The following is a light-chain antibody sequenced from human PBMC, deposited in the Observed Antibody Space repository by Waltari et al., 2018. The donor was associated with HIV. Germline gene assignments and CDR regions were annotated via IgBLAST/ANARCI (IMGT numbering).Light chain of an antibody. V-gene: IGLV2-14*01. CDR1: VGDIGSYNF. Sequence: QSVLTQPASMSGSPGQSITIPCTGSVGDIGSYNFVSWFQKYPAQAPTLIIFDVRRRPSGVSSRFSGSKSDNSASLTISGLQTEDEAIYFCSSYSRQGGSYIFGTGT. CDR2: DVR. J-gene: IGLJ1*01. CDR3: SSYSRQGGSYI.